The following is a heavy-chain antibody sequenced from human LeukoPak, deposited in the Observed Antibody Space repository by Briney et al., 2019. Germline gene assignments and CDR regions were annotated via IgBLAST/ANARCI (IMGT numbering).Heavy chain of an antibody. CDR3: AHFGYSYGYDYYYGMDA. J-gene: IGHJ6*02. CDR1: GFTFSSYG. D-gene: IGHD5-18*01. V-gene: IGHV3-48*02. CDR2: ISSSSSTI. Sequence: GGSLRLSCAASGFTFSSYGMHWVRQAPGKGLEWVSYISSSSSTIYYADSVKGRFTISRDNAKNSLYLQMNSLRDEDTAVYYCAHFGYSYGYDYYYGMDAWGQGTTVTVSS.